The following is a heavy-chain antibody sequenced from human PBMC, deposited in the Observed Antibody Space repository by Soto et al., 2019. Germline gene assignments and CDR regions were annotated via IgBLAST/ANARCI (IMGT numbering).Heavy chain of an antibody. CDR2: IKQDASEK. J-gene: IGHJ4*02. V-gene: IGHV3-7*05. D-gene: IGHD3-9*01. CDR1: GFNFRNYW. CDR3: ARDEVGGYFES. Sequence: EVQLVDSGGGLVQPGGSLRLSCEASGFNFRNYWLSWVRQTPGKGLEWVANIKQDASEKYYADSVEGRFTISRDNAKSSMYLQMNSLRDEDTALYYCARDEVGGYFESWGRGSLVTVSS.